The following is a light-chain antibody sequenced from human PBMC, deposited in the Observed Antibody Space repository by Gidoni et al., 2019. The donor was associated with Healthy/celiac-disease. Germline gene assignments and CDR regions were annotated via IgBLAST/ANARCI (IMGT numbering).Light chain of an antibody. V-gene: IGKV4-1*01. CDR1: QSVLYSSNNKNF. CDR2: WAS. J-gene: IGKJ2*01. CDR3: QHYYSTPPT. Sequence: DIVMTQSPDSLSVSLGERATINCKSSQSVLYSSNNKNFLAWYQQKQGQPPKLLIYWASTRESGVPDRFSGSGSGTDFTLTISSLQAEDVAVYFCQHYYSTPPTFGQGTKLEIK.